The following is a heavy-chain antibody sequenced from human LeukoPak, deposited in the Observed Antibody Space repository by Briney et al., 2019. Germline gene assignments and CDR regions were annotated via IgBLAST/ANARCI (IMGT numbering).Heavy chain of an antibody. V-gene: IGHV4-34*01. CDR3: ARHSHFLYYYGSGSGYVWFDP. J-gene: IGHJ5*02. Sequence: SETLSLTCAVYGGSFSGYYWSWIRQPPGKGLEWIGEINHSGSTNYNPSLKSRVTISVDTSKNQFSLKLSSVTAADTAVYYCARHSHFLYYYGSGSGYVWFDPWGQGTLVTVSS. D-gene: IGHD3-10*01. CDR2: INHSGST. CDR1: GGSFSGYY.